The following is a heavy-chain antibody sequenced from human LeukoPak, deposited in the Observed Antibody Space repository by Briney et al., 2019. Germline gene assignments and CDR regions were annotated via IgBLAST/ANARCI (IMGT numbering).Heavy chain of an antibody. Sequence: GRSLRLSCAASGFTFSSYGMHWVRQAPGKGLEWVAVIWYDGSNKYYADSVKGRFTISRDNSKNTLYLQMNSLRAEDTAVYYCARDQHYYDSSGYFDYWGQGTLVTVSS. V-gene: IGHV3-33*01. CDR3: ARDQHYYDSSGYFDY. J-gene: IGHJ4*02. D-gene: IGHD3-22*01. CDR2: IWYDGSNK. CDR1: GFTFSSYG.